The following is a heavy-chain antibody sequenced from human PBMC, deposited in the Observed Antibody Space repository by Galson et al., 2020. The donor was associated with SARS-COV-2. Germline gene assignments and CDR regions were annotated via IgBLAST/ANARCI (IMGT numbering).Heavy chain of an antibody. CDR3: ARARDIELLQPSNDSYYYGMDV. V-gene: IGHV3-30-3*01. Sequence: GGSLRLSCAASGFSFSYYAMHWVRQAPGKGLEWVAVTSWEGSDSSQYFADSVQGRFTISRDNSKNTLSLQMNSLKTEDTAVYYCARARDIELLQPSNDSYYYGMDVWDRGTTVTDS. D-gene: IGHD3-10*01. CDR1: GFSFSYYA. CDR2: TSWEGSDSSQ. J-gene: IGHJ6*02.